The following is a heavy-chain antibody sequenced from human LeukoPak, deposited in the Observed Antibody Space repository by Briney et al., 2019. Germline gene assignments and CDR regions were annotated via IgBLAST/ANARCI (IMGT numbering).Heavy chain of an antibody. D-gene: IGHD5-24*01. CDR1: GFTSSSYA. CDR3: AKGDGYNYDNWFDP. V-gene: IGHV3-23*01. CDR2: ISGSGGST. Sequence: GGSLGLSCAVSGFTSSSYALSWVRQAPGKGLEWVSGISGSGGSTYYADSVKGRFTISRDNSKNTLYLQMNSLRGEDTAVYYCAKGDGYNYDNWFDPWGQGTLVTVSS. J-gene: IGHJ5*02.